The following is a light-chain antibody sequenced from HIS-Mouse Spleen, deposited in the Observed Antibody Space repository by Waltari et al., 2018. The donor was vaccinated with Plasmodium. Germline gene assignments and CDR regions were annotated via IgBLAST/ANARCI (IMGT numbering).Light chain of an antibody. CDR1: TLGDQY. Sequence: SYELTQPPSVSVSPGQTASITCPGDTLGDQYPCWYQQKPGQSPWLVIYQDSKRPSGIPERFSGSNSGNTATLTISGTQAMDEADYYCQAWDSSTVVFGGGTKLTVL. V-gene: IGLV3-1*01. J-gene: IGLJ2*01. CDR2: QDS. CDR3: QAWDSSTVV.